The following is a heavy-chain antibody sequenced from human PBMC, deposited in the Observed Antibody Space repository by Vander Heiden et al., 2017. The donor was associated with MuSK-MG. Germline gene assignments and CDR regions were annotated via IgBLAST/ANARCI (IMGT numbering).Heavy chain of an antibody. CDR1: GGTFGNYA. V-gene: IGHV1-69*10. Sequence: QVQLVQSGAEVRKPGSSVQVSCKASGGTFGNYAISWVRQAPGQGLEWVGGIITIIGLDTYAQKFQGRVTITASRSTSTAKMELTSLRSQNTAIYFCAGDGWCGPLLTTHENSDVDVWGQGTKVTVSS. D-gene: IGHD2-8*01. CDR2: IITIIGLD. J-gene: IGHJ6*02. CDR3: AGDGWCGPLLTTHENSDVDV.